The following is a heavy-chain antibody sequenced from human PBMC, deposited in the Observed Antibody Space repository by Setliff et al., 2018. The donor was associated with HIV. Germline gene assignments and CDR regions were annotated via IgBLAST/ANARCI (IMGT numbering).Heavy chain of an antibody. CDR3: AKAYCSTTTCPFDN. CDR1: GFTFSSYW. Sequence: PGGSLRLSCAASGFTFSSYWMSWARQAPGKGLEWVAVISYDESKKYYADSVKGRFTISRDYSKNTLYLQMNSLRAEDAAVYYCAKAYCSTTTCPFDNWGQGTLVTVSS. D-gene: IGHD2-2*01. V-gene: IGHV3-30*18. J-gene: IGHJ4*02. CDR2: ISYDESKK.